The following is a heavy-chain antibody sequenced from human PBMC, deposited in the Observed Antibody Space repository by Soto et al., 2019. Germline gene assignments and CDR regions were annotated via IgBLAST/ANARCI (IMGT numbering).Heavy chain of an antibody. CDR3: ARAGYCSSTSCYTGVFYYYYGMDV. J-gene: IGHJ6*02. D-gene: IGHD2-2*02. V-gene: IGHV1-69*13. CDR1: GGTFSSYA. Sequence: SVKVSCKASGGTFSSYAISWVRQAPGQGREWMGGIIPIFGTANYAQKFQGRVTITADESTSTAYMELSSLRSEDTAVYYCARAGYCSSTSCYTGVFYYYYGMDVWGQGTTVTVSS. CDR2: IIPIFGTA.